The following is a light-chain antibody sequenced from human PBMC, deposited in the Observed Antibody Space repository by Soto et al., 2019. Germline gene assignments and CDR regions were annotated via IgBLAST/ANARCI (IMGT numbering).Light chain of an antibody. V-gene: IGKV1-5*03. Sequence: DIQMTQSPSSLSASVGDRVTIACRASQTISSGLAWYQQKPGKAPKLLIYDASTLQSGVPSRLRGSGSGTDFTLTIYRLQSEDFATYYCLHSSSDSLTFGQGTRV. CDR2: DAS. J-gene: IGKJ5*01. CDR3: LHSSSDSLT. CDR1: QTISSG.